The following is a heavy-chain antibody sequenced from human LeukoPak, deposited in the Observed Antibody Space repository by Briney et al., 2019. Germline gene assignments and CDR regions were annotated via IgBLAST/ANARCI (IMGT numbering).Heavy chain of an antibody. CDR3: ASSMVRGPYYFDY. J-gene: IGHJ4*02. CDR2: IYYSGNT. V-gene: IGHV4-39*01. CDR1: GVSISSSNSY. D-gene: IGHD3-10*01. Sequence: SETLSLTCTVSGVSISSSNSYWGWIRPPPGKGLSWIGSIYYSGNTYYNASLKSQVSISIDTSKNQFSLRLTSVTAADTAVYYCASSMVRGPYYFDYWGQGTLVTVSS.